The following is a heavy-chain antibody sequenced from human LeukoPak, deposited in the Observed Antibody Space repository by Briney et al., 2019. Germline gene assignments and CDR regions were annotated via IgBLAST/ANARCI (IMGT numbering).Heavy chain of an antibody. CDR2: ISSSGSTI. CDR1: GFTFSDYF. D-gene: IGHD1-1*01. Sequence: GGTLRLSCAASGFTFSDYFMTWIRQAPGKGLEWVSYISSSGSTIYYADSVKGRFTISRDNAKNSLYLQMNSLRAEDTAVYYCARDHWNDGGDYWGQGTLVTVSS. V-gene: IGHV3-11*04. CDR3: ARDHWNDGGDY. J-gene: IGHJ4*02.